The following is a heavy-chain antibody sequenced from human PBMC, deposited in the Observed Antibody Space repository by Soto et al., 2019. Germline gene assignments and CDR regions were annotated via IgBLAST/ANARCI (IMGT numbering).Heavy chain of an antibody. J-gene: IGHJ4*02. D-gene: IGHD3-10*02. CDR1: GGSISSGGYY. V-gene: IGHV4-39*01. Sequence: PSETLSLTCTVSGGSISSGGYYWSWIRQPPGKGLEWIGSIYYSGSTYYNPSLKSRVTISVDTSKNQFSLKLSSVTAADTAVYYCARVGLGSEPAAMGGYQFDYWGQGTLVTVSS. CDR3: ARVGLGSEPAAMGGYQFDY. CDR2: IYYSGST.